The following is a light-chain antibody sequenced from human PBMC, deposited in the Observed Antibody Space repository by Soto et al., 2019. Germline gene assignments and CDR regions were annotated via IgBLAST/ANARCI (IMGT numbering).Light chain of an antibody. J-gene: IGKJ5*01. Sequence: DIQMTQSPSSLSASVGDRVTITCRASQSISSYLNWYQQKPGKAPKLLIYAASSLQSGVPSRFSGSGSGTDFTITISSRQPEDFATYYCQQSYSTPITFGQGTRLEIK. CDR2: AAS. CDR3: QQSYSTPIT. V-gene: IGKV1-39*01. CDR1: QSISSY.